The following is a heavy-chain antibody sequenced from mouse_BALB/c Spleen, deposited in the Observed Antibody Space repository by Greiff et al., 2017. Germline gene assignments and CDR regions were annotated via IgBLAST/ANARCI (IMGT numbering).Heavy chain of an antibody. V-gene: IGHV3-2*02. CDR2: ISYSGST. Sequence: VQLQQSGPGLVKPSQSLSLTCTVTGYSITSDYAWNWIRQFPGNKLEWMGYISYSGSTSYNPSLKSRISITRDTSKNQFFLQLNSVTTEDTATYYCARSPIYYGYGRGYFDVWGAGTTVTVSS. CDR3: ARSPIYYGYGRGYFDV. CDR1: GYSITSDYA. D-gene: IGHD2-2*01. J-gene: IGHJ1*01.